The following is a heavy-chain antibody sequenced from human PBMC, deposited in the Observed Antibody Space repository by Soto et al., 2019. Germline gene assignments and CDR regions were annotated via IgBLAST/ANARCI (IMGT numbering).Heavy chain of an antibody. CDR3: ARVLVTYGGIMVPYNWFDT. CDR2: INLSGNT. D-gene: IGHD3-16*01. J-gene: IGHJ5*02. V-gene: IGHV4-34*01. Sequence: AVYGESFSGYHWTWIRQSPGQGLEWIGEINLSGNTNYNPSLKSRVTISVDTSKNQFSLKLTSVTAADTAVYYCARVLVTYGGIMVPYNWFDTWGQGNLVTVSS. CDR1: GESFSGYH.